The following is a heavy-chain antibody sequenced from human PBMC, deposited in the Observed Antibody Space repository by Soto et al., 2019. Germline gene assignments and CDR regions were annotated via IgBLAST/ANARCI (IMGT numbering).Heavy chain of an antibody. V-gene: IGHV3-23*01. CDR2: ISGSGGST. CDR1: GFTCSSYA. Sequence: EVQLLESGGGLVQPGGSLRLSCAASGFTCSSYAMSWVRQAPGKGLEWVSAISGSGGSTYYADSVKGRFTISRDYSKNTLYMQVNSLRAEDTAVYYCTKYGITIFGVPLWAFVYWGLGTLVTVSS. CDR3: TKYGITIFGVPLWAFVY. D-gene: IGHD3-3*01. J-gene: IGHJ4*02.